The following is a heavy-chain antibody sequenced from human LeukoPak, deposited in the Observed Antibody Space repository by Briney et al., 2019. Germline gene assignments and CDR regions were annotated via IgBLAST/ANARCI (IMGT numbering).Heavy chain of an antibody. CDR2: IYYSGST. J-gene: IGHJ4*02. CDR1: GGSISSYY. D-gene: IGHD3-22*01. Sequence: SETLSLTCTVSGGSISSYYWSWIRQPPGKGLEWIGYIYYSGSTNYNPSLKSRVTISVDTSKNQFSLKLSSVTAADTAVYYCARGIPYYYDSSGYPNWGQGTLVTVSS. CDR3: ARGIPYYYDSSGYPN. V-gene: IGHV4-59*01.